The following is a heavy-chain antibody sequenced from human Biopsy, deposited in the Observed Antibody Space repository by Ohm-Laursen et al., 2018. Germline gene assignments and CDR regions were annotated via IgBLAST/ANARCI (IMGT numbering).Heavy chain of an antibody. CDR2: IYYTGHT. J-gene: IGHJ4*02. V-gene: IGHV4-59*01. CDR1: GCSMSTYY. D-gene: IGHD7-27*01. CDR3: ARLTGDPSY. Sequence: SQTLSLTCSVSGCSMSTYYWSWIRQSPGKGLEWIGFIYYTGHTNYNPSLKSRATISVDTSKNQFSLKVISVTAADTAVYYCARLTGDPSYWGQGILVTVSS.